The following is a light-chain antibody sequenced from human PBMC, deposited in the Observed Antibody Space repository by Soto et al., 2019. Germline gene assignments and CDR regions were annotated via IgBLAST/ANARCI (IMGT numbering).Light chain of an antibody. CDR1: SSDVGRYDY. V-gene: IGLV2-11*01. CDR2: DVS. CDR3: CSYAGSYIPYV. Sequence: QSALTQPRSVSGSPGQSVTISCTGTSSDVGRYDYVSWYQQHPGKAPKLMIYDVSKRPSGVPDRFSGSKSGNTASLTISGLQAEDEADYYCCSYAGSYIPYVFGTGTKV. J-gene: IGLJ1*01.